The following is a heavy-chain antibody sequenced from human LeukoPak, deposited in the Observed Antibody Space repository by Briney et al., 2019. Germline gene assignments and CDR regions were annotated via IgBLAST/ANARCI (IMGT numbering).Heavy chain of an antibody. V-gene: IGHV3-48*01. D-gene: IGHD5-24*01. J-gene: IGHJ3*02. CDR1: GFTFSTYS. CDR2: IGRGI. Sequence: GGSLRLSCTASGFTFSTYSLNWVRQAPGKGLEWVSHIGRGITYADSVKGRFTISKDNSKNTLYLQMNSLKAEDTAVYYCAKDSGHDGYAFDIWGPGTMVTVSS. CDR3: AKDSGHDGYAFDI.